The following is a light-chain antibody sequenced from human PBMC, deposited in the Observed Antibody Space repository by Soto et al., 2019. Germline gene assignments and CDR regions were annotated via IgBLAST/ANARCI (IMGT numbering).Light chain of an antibody. V-gene: IGLV4-69*01. CDR1: SGHSSYA. J-gene: IGLJ3*02. CDR2: LNSDGSH. Sequence: QPVLTQSPSASASLGASVKLTCTLSSGHSSYAIAWHQQQPEKGPRYLMKLNSDGSHSKGDGIPDRFSGSSSGAERYLTISSLQSEDEADYYGQTWGTGALGVFGGGTKLTVL. CDR3: QTWGTGALGV.